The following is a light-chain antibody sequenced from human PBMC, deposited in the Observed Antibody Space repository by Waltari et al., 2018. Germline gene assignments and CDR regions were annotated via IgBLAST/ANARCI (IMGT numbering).Light chain of an antibody. CDR2: DVS. CDR1: SSDVGGYNY. CDR3: SSYTSSTTPV. Sequence: QSALTQPASVSGSPGQSITISCTGTSSDVGGYNYVSWYQQHPGKAPKLIIYDVSNRPSGVSNRVSGSKSGNTASLTISGLQAEDESDYYSSSYTSSTTPVFGGGTMLTVL. V-gene: IGLV2-14*03. J-gene: IGLJ3*02.